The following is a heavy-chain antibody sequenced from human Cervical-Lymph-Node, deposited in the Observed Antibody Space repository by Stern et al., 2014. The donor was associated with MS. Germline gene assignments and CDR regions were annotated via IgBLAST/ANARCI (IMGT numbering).Heavy chain of an antibody. CDR1: GGTFNSYV. V-gene: IGHV1-69*01. CDR2: FVTFFSTT. CDR3: ARGGIGSSRLYYHFYGMDV. D-gene: IGHD6-6*01. Sequence: VPLVESGAEVKKPGASVKVSCKASGGTFNSYVIRWVRQAPGQGLEWTGGFVTFFSTTHYAQKLQGRVTITADESRSTTYMELTSLRSDDTAVYYCARGGIGSSRLYYHFYGMDVWGQGTTVTVSS. J-gene: IGHJ6*02.